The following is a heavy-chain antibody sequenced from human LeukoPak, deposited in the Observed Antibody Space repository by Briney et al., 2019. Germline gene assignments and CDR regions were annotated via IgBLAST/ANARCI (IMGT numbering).Heavy chain of an antibody. D-gene: IGHD6-19*01. CDR1: GFTFSSYS. CDR2: ISSSSSYI. CDR3: ARDGGIAVAGSGLFDY. Sequence: GGSLRLSCAASGFTFSSYSMNWVRQAPGKGLEWVSSISSSSSYIYYADSVKGRFTISRDNAKNSLYLQMNSLRAEDTAVYYCARDGGIAVAGSGLFDYWGQGTLVTVSS. J-gene: IGHJ4*02. V-gene: IGHV3-21*01.